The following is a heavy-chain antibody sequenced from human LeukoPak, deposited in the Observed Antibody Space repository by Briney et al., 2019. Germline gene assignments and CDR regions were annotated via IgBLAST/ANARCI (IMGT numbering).Heavy chain of an antibody. J-gene: IGHJ4*02. CDR1: GFTFSNAW. V-gene: IGHV3-15*01. Sequence: GGSLRLSCAASGFTFSNAWMSWVRQAPGKGLEWVGRIKSKTDGGTTDYAAPVKGRFTISRDDSKNTLYLQMNSLKTEDTAVYYCTTDIVVATADDYWGQGTLVTVSS. D-gene: IGHD2-21*02. CDR3: TTDIVVATADDY. CDR2: IKSKTDGGTT.